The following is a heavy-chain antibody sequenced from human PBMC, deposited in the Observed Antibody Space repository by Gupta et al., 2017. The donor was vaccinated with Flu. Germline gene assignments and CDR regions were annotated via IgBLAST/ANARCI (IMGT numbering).Heavy chain of an antibody. CDR1: GFTFPYYT. J-gene: IGHJ3*01. CDR3: TRVGTATLLGAFDL. V-gene: IGHV3-21*01. D-gene: IGHD2-15*01. Sequence: QLVESGGGPVKPGGSLRLSCAASGFTFPYYTMIWVRQAPGKGLEWVSSISSVGNYIYYADSVKGRFTISRDNAENSLSLQMTSLRVDDTAVYYCTRVGTATLLGAFDLWGHGTMVTVSS. CDR2: ISSVGNYI.